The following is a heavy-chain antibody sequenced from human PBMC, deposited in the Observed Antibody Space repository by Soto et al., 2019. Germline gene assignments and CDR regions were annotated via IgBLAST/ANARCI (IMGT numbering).Heavy chain of an antibody. CDR2: IIPIFGTA. CDR1: GGTFSSYA. Sequence: SVKVSCKASGGTFSSYAISWVRQAPGQGLEWMGGIIPIFGTANYAQKFQGRVTITADESTSTAYMELSSLRSEDTAVYYCARSPRGYHLPPPILDYYCMDVLGQGTTVTSP. D-gene: IGHD2-2*01. CDR3: ARSPRGYHLPPPILDYYCMDV. V-gene: IGHV1-69*13. J-gene: IGHJ6*02.